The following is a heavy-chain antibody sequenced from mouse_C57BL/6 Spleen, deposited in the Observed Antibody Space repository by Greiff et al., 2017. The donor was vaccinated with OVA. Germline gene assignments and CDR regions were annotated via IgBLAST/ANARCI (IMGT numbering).Heavy chain of an antibody. CDR2: IDPSDSYT. J-gene: IGHJ4*01. Sequence: QVQLQQPGAELVRPGTSVKLSCKASGYTFTSYWMHWVKQRPGQGLEWIGVIDPSDSYTNYNQKFKGKATLTVDTSSSTAYMQLSSLTSEDSAVYYGARDRFLINRAMDYWGQGTSVTVSS. CDR3: ARDRFLINRAMDY. D-gene: IGHD2-4*01. CDR1: GYTFTSYW. V-gene: IGHV1-59*01.